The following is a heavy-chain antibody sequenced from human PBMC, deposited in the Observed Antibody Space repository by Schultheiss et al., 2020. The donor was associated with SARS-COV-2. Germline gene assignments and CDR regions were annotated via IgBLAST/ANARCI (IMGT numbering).Heavy chain of an antibody. V-gene: IGHV2-70*04. D-gene: IGHD4-11*01. J-gene: IGHJ3*02. Sequence: SGPTLVKPTETLTLTCTVSGFSLSNARMGVSWIRQPPGKALEWLARIDWDDDKFYSTSLKTRLTISKDTSKNQVVLTMTNMDPVDTATYYCARETVIWAFDIWGQGTMVTVSS. CDR2: IDWDDDK. CDR3: ARETVIWAFDI. CDR1: GFSLSNARMG.